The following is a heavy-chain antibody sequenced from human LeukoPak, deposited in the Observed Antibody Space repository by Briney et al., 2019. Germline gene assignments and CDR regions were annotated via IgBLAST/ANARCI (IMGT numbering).Heavy chain of an antibody. CDR2: MNPNSGNT. V-gene: IGHV1-8*01. Sequence: ASVKVSCKASGYTFTNYDINWVRQATGQGLEWMGWMNPNSGNTGYAQKFQGRVTMTRNTSISTAYMELSSLRSEDTAVYYCARGPYCSSTSCYTGFPGLFDPWGQGTLVTVSS. CDR3: ARGPYCSSTSCYTGFPGLFDP. J-gene: IGHJ5*02. CDR1: GYTFTNYD. D-gene: IGHD2-2*02.